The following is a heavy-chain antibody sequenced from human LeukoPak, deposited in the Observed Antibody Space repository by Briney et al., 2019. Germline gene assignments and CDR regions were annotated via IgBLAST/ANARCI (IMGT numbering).Heavy chain of an antibody. Sequence: PGGSLRLSCAASGFTVSSNYMSWVRQAPGKGLEWVSVIYSGGSTYYADSVRGRFTISRDNSKNTLYLQMNSLRAEDTAVYYCARDSGSYYAYFDYWGQGTLVTVSS. D-gene: IGHD1-26*01. CDR3: ARDSGSYYAYFDY. CDR1: GFTVSSNY. J-gene: IGHJ4*02. V-gene: IGHV3-53*01. CDR2: IYSGGST.